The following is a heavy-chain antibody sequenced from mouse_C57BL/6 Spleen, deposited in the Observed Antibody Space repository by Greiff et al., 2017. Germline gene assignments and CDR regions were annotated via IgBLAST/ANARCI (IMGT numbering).Heavy chain of an antibody. J-gene: IGHJ1*03. CDR2: IYPGSGST. V-gene: IGHV1-55*01. D-gene: IGHD2-1*01. CDR3: ARKGGNYGYFDV. CDR1: GYTFTSYW. Sequence: QVQLQQPGAELVKPGASVKMSCKASGYTFTSYWITWVKQRPGQGLEWIGDIYPGSGSTNYNEKFKSKATLTVDTSSSTAYMQLSSLTSEDSAVYYCARKGGNYGYFDVWGTGTTVTVSS.